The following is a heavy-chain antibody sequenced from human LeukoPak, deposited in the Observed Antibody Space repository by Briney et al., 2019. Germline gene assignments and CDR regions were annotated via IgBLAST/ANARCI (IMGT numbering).Heavy chain of an antibody. CDR2: ISIDETTT. V-gene: IGHV3-74*01. CDR3: ARGTYSAYDLIDY. J-gene: IGHJ4*02. CDR1: GFTFSSYW. D-gene: IGHD5-12*01. Sequence: GGSLRLSCAASGFTFSSYWMHWVRQVPGKGLVWVSRISIDETTTYTADSVKGRFTIARDNAKNTLYLQMNSLRAEDTAVYYCARGTYSAYDLIDYWGQGSLVTVSS.